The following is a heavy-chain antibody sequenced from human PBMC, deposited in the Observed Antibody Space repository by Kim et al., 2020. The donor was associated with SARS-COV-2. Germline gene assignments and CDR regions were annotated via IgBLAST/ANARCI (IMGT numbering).Heavy chain of an antibody. CDR2: IIGSGGTT. CDR3: APAVRLGAG. J-gene: IGHJ4*02. CDR1: GFTFSNYA. D-gene: IGHD3-10*01. V-gene: IGHV3-23*01. Sequence: GGSLRLSCTVSGFTFSNYAMNWVRQASEKGLEWVSGIIGSGGTTYYADSVKGRFTISRDNSRNTLYLQMNSLRAEDTAVYFCAPAVRLGAGWGQGTLVTVSS.